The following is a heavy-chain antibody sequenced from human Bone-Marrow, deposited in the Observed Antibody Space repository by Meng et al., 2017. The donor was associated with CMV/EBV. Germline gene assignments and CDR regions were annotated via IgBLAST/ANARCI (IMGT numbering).Heavy chain of an antibody. CDR2: INPTSGDT. CDR3: AREHYDFWSGYYYYYYYGMDV. V-gene: IGHV1-2*02. D-gene: IGHD3-3*01. J-gene: IGHJ6*02. Sequence: ASVKVSCKASGYTFAGYFIHWVRQAPGQGLEWMGWINPTSGDTNSAQKFQGRVTMTRDTSISTAYMELSSLRSDDTAVYYCAREHYDFWSGYYYYYYYGMDVWGQGTTVTVSS. CDR1: GYTFAGYF.